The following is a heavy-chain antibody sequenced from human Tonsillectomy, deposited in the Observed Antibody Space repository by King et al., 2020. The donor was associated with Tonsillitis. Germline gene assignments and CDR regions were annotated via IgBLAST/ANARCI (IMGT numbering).Heavy chain of an antibody. CDR3: ARTWELPPGAFDI. CDR1: GYIFIDYY. V-gene: IGHV1-2*02. D-gene: IGHD1-26*01. J-gene: IGHJ3*02. CDR2: INPNNGDT. Sequence: VQLVQSGAEVKKPGASVKVSCKASGYIFIDYYMHWVRQAPGQGLEWMGWINPNNGDTKYAQKFQGRVTMTRDTSISTAYMELSWLRSADTAVYYCARTWELPPGAFDIWGQGTLV.